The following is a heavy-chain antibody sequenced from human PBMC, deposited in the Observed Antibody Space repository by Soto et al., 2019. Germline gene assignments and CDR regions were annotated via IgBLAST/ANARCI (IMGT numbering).Heavy chain of an antibody. CDR1: GFTFSDYY. CDR3: ARDFLSLVGAFDI. Sequence: QVQLVESGGGLVKPGGSLRLACAASGFTFSDYYMSWVRQAPGQGLEWVSYIGGRDAYTGYADSVKGRFTISRDNAKSSLFLQMNSLRDDDTAVYYCARDFLSLVGAFDIWGQGTVVTVSS. CDR2: IGGRDAYT. V-gene: IGHV3-11*06. J-gene: IGHJ3*02. D-gene: IGHD2-8*02.